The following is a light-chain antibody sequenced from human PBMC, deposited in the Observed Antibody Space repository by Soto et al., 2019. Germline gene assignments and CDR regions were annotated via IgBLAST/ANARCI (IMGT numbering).Light chain of an antibody. CDR1: SSDVGGSDY. J-gene: IGLJ1*01. V-gene: IGLV2-8*01. CDR2: DVS. CDR3: ISHVGHSNV. Sequence: QSALTQPPSASGSPGQSVTISCTGTSSDVGGSDYVSWYQHHPGKAPKLMIYDVSKRPSGVPDRFSGSKSGNMASLTVSGLXADDEADYYCISHVGHSNVFGTGTKLTVL.